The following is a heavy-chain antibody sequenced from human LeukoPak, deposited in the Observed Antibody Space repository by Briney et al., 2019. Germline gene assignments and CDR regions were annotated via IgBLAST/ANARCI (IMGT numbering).Heavy chain of an antibody. V-gene: IGHV4-59*01. CDR3: ARTYYDFWSGPEAFDI. CDR1: GGSIRSYY. CDR2: IYYSGST. J-gene: IGHJ3*02. D-gene: IGHD3-3*01. Sequence: SETLSLTCTVSGGSIRSYYWSWIRQPPGKGLEGIGYIYYSGSTNYNPSLKSRVTISVDTSKNQFSIKLSSVTAADTDVSYCARTYYDFWSGPEAFDIWGQGTLVTVSS.